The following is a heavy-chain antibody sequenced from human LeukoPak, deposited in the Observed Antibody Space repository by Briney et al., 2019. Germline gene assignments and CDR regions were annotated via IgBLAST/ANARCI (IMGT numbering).Heavy chain of an antibody. CDR1: GFTFSSYS. Sequence: TWGSLSLSCAASGFTFSSYSMNWVRQAPGKGLEWVSSISSSSSYIYYADSVKGRFTISRDNAKNSLYLQMNSLRAEDAAVYYCARLAGTTPEYYFDYWSQGSLVTVS. V-gene: IGHV3-21*01. CDR2: ISSSSSYI. D-gene: IGHD1-1*01. J-gene: IGHJ4*02. CDR3: ARLAGTTPEYYFDY.